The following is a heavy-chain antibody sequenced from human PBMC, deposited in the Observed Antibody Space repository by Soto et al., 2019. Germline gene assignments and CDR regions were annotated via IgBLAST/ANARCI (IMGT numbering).Heavy chain of an antibody. CDR1: GYTFTSYG. CDR2: ISASNGNT. D-gene: IGHD1-1*01. Sequence: QVQLVQSGAEVKKPGASVKVSCKASGYTFTSYGISWVRQTPGQGLEWMGWISASNGNTNYAPKLQGRVTMTTDTSTSTAYTELRSLRSDDTAVYYCARDDDAWYFDLWGRGTLVTVSS. J-gene: IGHJ2*01. V-gene: IGHV1-18*01. CDR3: ARDDDAWYFDL.